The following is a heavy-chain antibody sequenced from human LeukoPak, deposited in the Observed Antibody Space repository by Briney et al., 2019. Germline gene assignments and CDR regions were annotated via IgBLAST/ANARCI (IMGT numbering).Heavy chain of an antibody. V-gene: IGHV4-61*02. J-gene: IGHJ4*02. CDR1: GGSISSGNYF. CDR3: ARSPLEYDFWSGRHYYFDY. CDR2: IYTSGSA. D-gene: IGHD3-3*01. Sequence: SDTLSLTCTVSGGSISSGNYFWSWIRQHAGKGLEWIGRIYTSGSANYNPSLKSRVTISVDTSKNQFSLKLSSVTAADTAVYYCARSPLEYDFWSGRHYYFDYWGQGTLVTVSS.